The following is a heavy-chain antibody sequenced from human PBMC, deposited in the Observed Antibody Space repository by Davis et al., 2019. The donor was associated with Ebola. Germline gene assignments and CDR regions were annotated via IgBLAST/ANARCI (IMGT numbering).Heavy chain of an antibody. V-gene: IGHV4-59*08. J-gene: IGHJ5*02. CDR2: IYYSGNT. Sequence: MPSETLSLTCTVPGGSISNYYWSWIRQPPGKGLEWIGYIYYSGNTNSNPSLKSRVTISVDTSKNQFSLKLSSVTAADTAVYYCARLEGGDYYDFWSGYYYPRWFDPWGQGTLVTVSS. D-gene: IGHD3-3*01. CDR1: GGSISNYY. CDR3: ARLEGGDYYDFWSGYYYPRWFDP.